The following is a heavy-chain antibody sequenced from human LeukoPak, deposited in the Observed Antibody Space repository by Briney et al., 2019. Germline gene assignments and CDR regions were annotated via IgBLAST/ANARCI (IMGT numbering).Heavy chain of an antibody. D-gene: IGHD2/OR15-2a*01. V-gene: IGHV7-4-1*02. J-gene: IGHJ4*02. CDR2: INTNTGNP. Sequence: ASVKVSCKASGYTFTSYAMNWVRQAPGQGLEWMGWINTNTGNPTYAQGFTGRFVFSLDTSVSTAYLQISSLKAEDTAVYYCARDPSLLRPPGRQPLLSFDYWGQGTLVTVSS. CDR3: ARDPSLLRPPGRQPLLSFDY. CDR1: GYTFTSYA.